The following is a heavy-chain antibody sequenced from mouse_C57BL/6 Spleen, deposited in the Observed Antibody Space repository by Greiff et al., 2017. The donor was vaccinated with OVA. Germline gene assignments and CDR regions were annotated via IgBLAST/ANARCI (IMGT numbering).Heavy chain of an antibody. CDR2: IYPGSGNT. V-gene: IGHV1-76*01. Sequence: VQLQQSGAELVRPGASVKLSCKASGYTFTDYYIHWVHQRPGQGLEWIAWIYPGSGNTYYNEKFKGKATLTAEKSSSTAYMQLSSLTSEDSAVYFCARGKLGDYWGQGTTLTVAA. J-gene: IGHJ2*01. CDR3: ARGKLGDY. CDR1: GYTFTDYY. D-gene: IGHD4-1*01.